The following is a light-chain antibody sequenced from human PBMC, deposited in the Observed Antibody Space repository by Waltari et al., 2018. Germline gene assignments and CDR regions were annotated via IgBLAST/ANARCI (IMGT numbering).Light chain of an antibody. Sequence: DIVMTQSPDSLAVSLGERATINCKSSQSVLYSSNHNNYLAWYQQKPGQPPKLLFYWSSTRESGVPDRFSGSGSGTDFTLTITRLEPEDVAVYYCQQYGPSYTFGQGTKLEI. CDR3: QQYGPSYT. J-gene: IGKJ2*01. CDR1: QSVLYSSNHNNY. CDR2: WSS. V-gene: IGKV4-1*01.